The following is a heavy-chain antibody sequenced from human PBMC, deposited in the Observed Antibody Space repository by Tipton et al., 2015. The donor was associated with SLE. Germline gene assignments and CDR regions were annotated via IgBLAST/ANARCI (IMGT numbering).Heavy chain of an antibody. CDR1: GFTFSGYT. D-gene: IGHD3-10*01. CDR3: AAYGSGSYYQRPVFDY. V-gene: IGHV3-21*01. Sequence: GSLRLSCAASGFTFSGYTMNWVRQAPGKGLEWVSSISLGSRYINYADPVKGRFTITRDDAKKSLYLQMNSLTVEDTAVYYCAAYGSGSYYQRPVFDYWGQGTLATVSS. J-gene: IGHJ4*02. CDR2: ISLGSRYI.